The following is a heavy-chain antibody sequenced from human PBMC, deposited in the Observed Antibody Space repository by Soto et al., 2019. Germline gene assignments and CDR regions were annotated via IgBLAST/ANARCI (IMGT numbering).Heavy chain of an antibody. CDR3: GRVPSYVLRMDD. J-gene: IGHJ6*02. V-gene: IGHV4-4*07. CDR2: IYSSGGT. Sequence: SETLSLTCTVSGGSIISYYWNWIRQPAGKGLEWIGRIYSSGGTNYNPSLKSRVTMSVDTSKNQFSAHLISVTAAATAVYYCGRVPSYVLRMDDCGQGTMVTVSS. D-gene: IGHD3-10*02. CDR1: GGSIISYY.